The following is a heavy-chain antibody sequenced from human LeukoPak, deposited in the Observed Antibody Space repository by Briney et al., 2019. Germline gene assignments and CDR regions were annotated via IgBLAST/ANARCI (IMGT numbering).Heavy chain of an antibody. Sequence: GGSLRLSCAASGFTFSSYAIHWVRQGPGKGLEWVAVISFDGNNKYYADSVKGRFTISRDNSKNTLSLQMNSLRPEDTAVHYCARDRGVATMDYWGQGTLVTVSS. J-gene: IGHJ4*02. CDR2: ISFDGNNK. CDR1: GFTFSSYA. V-gene: IGHV3-30*14. CDR3: ARDRGVATMDY. D-gene: IGHD5-12*01.